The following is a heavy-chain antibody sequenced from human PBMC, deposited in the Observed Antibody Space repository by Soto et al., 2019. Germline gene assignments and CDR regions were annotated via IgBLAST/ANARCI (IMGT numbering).Heavy chain of an antibody. Sequence: QVQLQESGPGLVKPSQTLSLTCTVSGGSISSGDDYWSWIRQPPGKGLEWIGYIHYTGSTYYNPSLTGRVTISVDTSKNQFSLKLSSVTAADTAVYYCARDRSGDYYDSSGYPVGGMDVWGQGTTVTVSS. V-gene: IGHV4-30-4*01. CDR3: ARDRSGDYYDSSGYPVGGMDV. D-gene: IGHD3-22*01. J-gene: IGHJ6*02. CDR2: IHYTGST. CDR1: GGSISSGDDY.